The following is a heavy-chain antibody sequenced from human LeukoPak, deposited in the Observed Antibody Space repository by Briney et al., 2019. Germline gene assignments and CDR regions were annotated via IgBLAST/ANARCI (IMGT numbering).Heavy chain of an antibody. J-gene: IGHJ3*02. CDR2: INYSGST. CDR1: GGSISSYY. D-gene: IGHD1-26*01. CDR3: TKVGPTGAFDI. Sequence: SETLSLTCTVSGGSISSYYWSWILQPPPKGLQWIGYINYSGSTNYNPSLQSRVTISVDTSKNQFSLKLSSVTAADTAVFYCTKVGPTGAFDIWGQGTMVTVSS. V-gene: IGHV4-59*01.